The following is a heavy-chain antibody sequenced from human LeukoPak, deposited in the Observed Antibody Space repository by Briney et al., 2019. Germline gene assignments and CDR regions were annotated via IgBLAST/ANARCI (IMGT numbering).Heavy chain of an antibody. Sequence: ASVKVSCKASGYTFTGYYMHWVRQAPGQGLEWMGWINPNSGGTNYAQKFQGWVTMTRDTSISTAYMELSRLRSDDTAVYYCALVREERSSSFDYWGQGTLVTVSS. CDR2: INPNSGGT. V-gene: IGHV1-2*04. CDR3: ALVREERSSSFDY. J-gene: IGHJ4*02. CDR1: GYTFTGYY. D-gene: IGHD3-10*01.